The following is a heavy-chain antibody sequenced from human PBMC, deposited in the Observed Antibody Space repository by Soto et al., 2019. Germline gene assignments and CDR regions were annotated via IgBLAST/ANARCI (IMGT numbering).Heavy chain of an antibody. Sequence: YGPTLVNPTQTLTLTCTFSGFSLITSELGVGWIRQPPGKALEWLALIFWDGDKRYSPSLKSRLTITEDASKNQVVLTMTNMDPVDTGTYYFLHSSRSGRYWFYLWGQGTLVIVSS. V-gene: IGHV2-5*02. CDR1: GFSLITSELG. CDR2: IFWDGDK. J-gene: IGHJ5*02. CDR3: LHSSRSGRYWFYL.